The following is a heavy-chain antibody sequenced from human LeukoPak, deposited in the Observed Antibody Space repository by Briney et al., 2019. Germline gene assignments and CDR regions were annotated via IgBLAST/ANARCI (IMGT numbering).Heavy chain of an antibody. V-gene: IGHV4-39*07. CDR3: AALYSSSSGRFDY. CDR2: IYYSGST. J-gene: IGHJ4*02. D-gene: IGHD6-6*01. CDR1: GGSISSSSYY. Sequence: PSETLSLTCTVSGGSISSSSYYWGWIRQPPGKGLEWIGSIYYSGSTYYNPSLKSRVTISVDTSKNQFSLKLSSVTAADTAVYYCAALYSSSSGRFDYWGQGTLVTVSS.